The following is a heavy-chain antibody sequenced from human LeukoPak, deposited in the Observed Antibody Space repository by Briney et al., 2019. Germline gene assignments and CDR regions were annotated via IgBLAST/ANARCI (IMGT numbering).Heavy chain of an antibody. CDR3: ARGGYDFWSGYPLDY. CDR2: ISSSGSTI. Sequence: GGSLRLSWAASGFTFSSYEMNWVRQAPGEGLGWVSYISSSGSTIYYADSVKGRFTISRDNAKNSLYLQMNSLRAEDTAVYYCARGGYDFWSGYPLDYWGQGTLVTVSS. J-gene: IGHJ4*02. V-gene: IGHV3-48*03. CDR1: GFTFSSYE. D-gene: IGHD3-3*01.